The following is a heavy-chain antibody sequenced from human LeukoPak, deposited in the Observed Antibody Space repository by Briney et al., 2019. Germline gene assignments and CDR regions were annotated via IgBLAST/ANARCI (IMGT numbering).Heavy chain of an antibody. Sequence: PGGSLRLSCAASGFTFSNAWMSWVRQAPGKGLEWVGRIKSKTDGGTTDYAAPVKGRFTISRDDSKNTLYLQMNSLKTEDTAVYYCTTAGYCSSTSCSNWFDPWGQGTLVTVSS. V-gene: IGHV3-15*01. D-gene: IGHD2-2*01. CDR1: GFTFSNAW. CDR3: TTAGYCSSTSCSNWFDP. CDR2: IKSKTDGGTT. J-gene: IGHJ5*02.